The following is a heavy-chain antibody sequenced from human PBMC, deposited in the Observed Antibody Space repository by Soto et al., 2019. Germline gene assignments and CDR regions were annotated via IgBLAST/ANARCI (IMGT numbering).Heavy chain of an antibody. V-gene: IGHV1-2*07. J-gene: IGHJ4*02. CDR3: ARGAPYTSPDS. CDR2: INPNGGGT. Sequence: QVQLIQSGAEVKKPGDSVKVSCEGSGYTFTGYYIHWVRQAPGQGLEWMGWINPNGGGTIYAPKLQARITLTRDTSIRTGYMELSGLTSDDPAVYYCARGAPYTSPDSWGQGTLITVSS. D-gene: IGHD3-16*01. CDR1: GYTFTGYY.